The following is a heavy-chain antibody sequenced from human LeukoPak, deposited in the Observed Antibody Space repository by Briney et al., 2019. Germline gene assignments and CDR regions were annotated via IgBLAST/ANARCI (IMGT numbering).Heavy chain of an antibody. CDR3: ARVGLKYSGSYPLDY. CDR1: GFTFSSYW. CDR2: IKQDGSEK. J-gene: IGHJ4*02. V-gene: IGHV3-7*01. D-gene: IGHD1-26*01. Sequence: PGGSLRLSCAASGFTFSSYWMSWVRQAPGKGLEWVANIKQDGSEKYYVDSVKGRFTISRDNAKNSLYPQMNSLRAEDTAVYYCARVGLKYSGSYPLDYWGQGTLVTVSS.